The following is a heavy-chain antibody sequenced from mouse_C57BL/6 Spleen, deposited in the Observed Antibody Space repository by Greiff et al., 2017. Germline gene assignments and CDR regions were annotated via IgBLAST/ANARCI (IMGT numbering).Heavy chain of an antibody. CDR2: IRSKSSNYAT. J-gene: IGHJ1*03. CDR3: VRDYYGSSYWYFDV. D-gene: IGHD1-1*01. V-gene: IGHV10-3*01. Sequence: QLVESGGGLVQPKGSLKLSCAASGFTFNTYAMHWVRQAPGKGLEWVARIRSKSSNYATYYADSVKDRFTISRDDSQSMLYLQMNNLKTEDTAMYYGVRDYYGSSYWYFDVWGTGTTVTVSS. CDR1: GFTFNTYA.